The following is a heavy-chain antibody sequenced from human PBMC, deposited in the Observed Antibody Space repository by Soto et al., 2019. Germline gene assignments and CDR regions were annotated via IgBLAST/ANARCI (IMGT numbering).Heavy chain of an antibody. CDR1: GGSISSSSYY. CDR3: ARQTGGFGYYFDY. CDR2: IYHSRST. D-gene: IGHD3-16*01. Sequence: QLQLQESGPGLVKPSETLSLTCTVSGGSISSSSYYWGWIRQPPGKELEWIGAIYHSRSTYYHLSLKIRVTISVDTSKNQFSLRPTTLTAADAAVYFCARQTGGFGYYFDYWGQGTLVTVSS. J-gene: IGHJ4*02. V-gene: IGHV4-39*01.